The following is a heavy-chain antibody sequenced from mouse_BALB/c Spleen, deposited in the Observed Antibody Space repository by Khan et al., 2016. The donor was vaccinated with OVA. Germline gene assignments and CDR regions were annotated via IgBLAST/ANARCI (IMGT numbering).Heavy chain of an antibody. D-gene: IGHD1-2*01. CDR2: ISYSGST. CDR1: GYSITSGYG. CDR3: DRTARIKY. Sequence: VQLQQSGPGLVKPSQSLSLTCTVTGYSITSGYGWNWIRQFPGNKLECMGYISYSGSTNYNPSLKSRISITRDTSKNQFFMQLNSVTTEDTATYYCDRTARIKYWGQGTTLTVSS. J-gene: IGHJ2*01. V-gene: IGHV3-2*02.